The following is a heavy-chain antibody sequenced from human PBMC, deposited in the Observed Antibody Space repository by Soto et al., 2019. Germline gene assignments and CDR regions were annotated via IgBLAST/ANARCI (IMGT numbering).Heavy chain of an antibody. CDR3: AKGVYYDSRGYYFFF. D-gene: IGHD3-22*01. CDR2: IVPMFGTA. V-gene: IGHV1-69*01. CDR1: GGTFSRYA. Sequence: VKVSCKASGGTFSRYALSWVRQAPGQGPEWMGGIVPMFGTANYAQKFQGRVTITADESTSTAYMQLSSLRSEDTAVYYCAKGVYYDSRGYYFFFWGQGTLVTVSS. J-gene: IGHJ4*02.